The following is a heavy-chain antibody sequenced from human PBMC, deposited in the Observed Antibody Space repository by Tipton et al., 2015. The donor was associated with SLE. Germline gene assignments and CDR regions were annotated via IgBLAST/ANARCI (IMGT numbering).Heavy chain of an antibody. Sequence: LRLSCTVSGGSISSGSYYWSWIRQPAGKGLEWIGRIYTSGSTNYNPSLKSRVTISVDTSKNQFSLKLSSVTAADTAVYYCARGRGIAVAGSWYFDLWGRGTLVTVSS. D-gene: IGHD6-19*01. V-gene: IGHV4-61*02. CDR1: GGSISSGSYY. CDR3: ARGRGIAVAGSWYFDL. J-gene: IGHJ2*01. CDR2: IYTSGST.